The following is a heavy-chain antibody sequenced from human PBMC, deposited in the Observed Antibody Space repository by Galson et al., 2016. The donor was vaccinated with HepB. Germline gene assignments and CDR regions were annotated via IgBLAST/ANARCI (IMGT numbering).Heavy chain of an antibody. J-gene: IGHJ5*01. CDR1: GDSISSSS. CDR3: SRQGLNRDYAAADS. V-gene: IGHV4-59*01. Sequence: SETLSLTCTVSGDSISSSSWSWLRQPPGNRPEWIGYISYSGNTNYNPSLRSRVTISRDTSRNQFSLKLTSVTAADTAAYYCSRQGLNRDYAAADSWGQGPLVTVSS. CDR2: ISYSGNT. D-gene: IGHD4-17*01.